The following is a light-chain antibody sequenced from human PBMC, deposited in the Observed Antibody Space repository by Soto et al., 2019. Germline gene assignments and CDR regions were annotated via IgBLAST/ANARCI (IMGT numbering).Light chain of an antibody. V-gene: IGKV3-15*01. J-gene: IGKJ5*01. CDR2: GAS. Sequence: EIVMTQSPATLSVSPGERATLSCRASQSISSNLGWYQQRPGQAPRLLIYGASTRATGIPARFSGSGSGTEFTLTISRLQSEDFSGYYWQQYNTLRSITFRQGTRLEIK. CDR1: QSISSN. CDR3: QQYNTLRSIT.